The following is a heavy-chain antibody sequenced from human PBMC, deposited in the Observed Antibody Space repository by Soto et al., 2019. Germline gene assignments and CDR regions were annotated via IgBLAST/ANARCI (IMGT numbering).Heavy chain of an antibody. CDR3: ARDPSRGGDFDY. Sequence: EVHLEESGGGLVQPGGSLRLSCAASGFTFSGYWMNWVRQPPGKGLEWLGNINQDGSEKNHVDSVKGRFTISVDNSKNSLYLQMNSLRAEDTAVYYWARDPSRGGDFDYWGQGTLVTVSS. D-gene: IGHD3-10*01. CDR2: INQDGSEK. CDR1: GFTFSGYW. V-gene: IGHV3-7*05. J-gene: IGHJ4*02.